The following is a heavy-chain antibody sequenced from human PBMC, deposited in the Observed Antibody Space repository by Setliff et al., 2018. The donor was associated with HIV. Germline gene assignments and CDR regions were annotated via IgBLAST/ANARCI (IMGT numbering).Heavy chain of an antibody. CDR3: ARAPTGVTNAFDI. J-gene: IGHJ3*02. CDR2: VYTTGGT. V-gene: IGHV4-61*09. CDR1: GGSISSGIYY. D-gene: IGHD2-8*02. Sequence: SETLSLTCTVSGGSISSGIYYWIWIRRPAGKGLGWIGHVYTTGGTNYNPSLESRLTISVDTSRNQFSLRLSSVTAADTAVYYCARAPTGVTNAFDIWGQVTMVTVS.